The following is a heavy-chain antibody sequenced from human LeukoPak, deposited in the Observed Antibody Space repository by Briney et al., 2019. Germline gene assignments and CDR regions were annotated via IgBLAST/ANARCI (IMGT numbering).Heavy chain of an antibody. J-gene: IGHJ4*02. CDR2: IYASGNT. CDR1: GGSISSYY. CDR3: ARGRGSSWYYFDY. Sequence: SETLSLTCTVSGGSISSYYWSWVRQPAGKGLEWIGRIYASGNTNYNPFLKGRVTMSLDTSKNQFSLNLSSVTAADTAVYYCARGRGSSWYYFDYWGRGTLVTVSS. V-gene: IGHV4-4*07. D-gene: IGHD6-13*01.